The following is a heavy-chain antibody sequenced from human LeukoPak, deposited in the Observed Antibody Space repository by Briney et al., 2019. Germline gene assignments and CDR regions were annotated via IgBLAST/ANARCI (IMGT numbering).Heavy chain of an antibody. CDR2: IIPIFGTT. Sequence: SVKVSCKASGGTFNSYAISWVRQAPGQGLESTGGIIPIFGTTNYARKFRGRVTLTADKSTRTANMELSSLRSEDTGGYYCARDNDSRDPPHFWGQGTLVTVS. V-gene: IGHV1-69*06. J-gene: IGHJ4*02. CDR1: GGTFNSYA. D-gene: IGHD3-16*01. CDR3: ARDNDSRDPPHF.